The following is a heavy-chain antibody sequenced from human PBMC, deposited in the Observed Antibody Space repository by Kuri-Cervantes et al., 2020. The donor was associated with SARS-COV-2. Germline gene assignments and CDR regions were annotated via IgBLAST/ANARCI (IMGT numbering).Heavy chain of an antibody. CDR2: IWYDGSNK. V-gene: IGHV3-33*08. J-gene: IGHJ6*02. Sequence: GGSLRLSCAASGFTISSYGMHWVRQAPGQGLEWVAVIWYDGSNKYYADSVKGRFTISRDNSKTTLYLQMNSLRAEDTAVYYCARLEVGLRGGYGMDVWGQGTLVTVSS. D-gene: IGHD3/OR15-3a*01. CDR3: ARLEVGLRGGYGMDV. CDR1: GFTISSYG.